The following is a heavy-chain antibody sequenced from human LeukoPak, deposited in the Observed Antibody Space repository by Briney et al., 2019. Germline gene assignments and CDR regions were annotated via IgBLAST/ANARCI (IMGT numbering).Heavy chain of an antibody. Sequence: GGSLRLSCAASGFTFDDYPMHWVRQGPGKGLEWVSGISGSGDSTYYADSVKGRFTISRDNSKNTLYLQMNSLRVEDTAVYYCAKGHSAHGTGFDCWGQGTLVAVSS. CDR2: ISGSGDST. V-gene: IGHV3-23*01. CDR1: GFTFDDYP. CDR3: AKGHSAHGTGFDC. D-gene: IGHD1-14*01. J-gene: IGHJ4*02.